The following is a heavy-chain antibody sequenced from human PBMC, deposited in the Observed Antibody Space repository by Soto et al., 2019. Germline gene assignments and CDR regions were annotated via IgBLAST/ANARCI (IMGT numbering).Heavy chain of an antibody. D-gene: IGHD3-10*01. Sequence: PGGSLRLSCAASGFTFSSYGMHWVRQAPGKGPEWLAVIWYDGSNKYYADSVKGRFTISRDNSKNTLYMQMNSLRAEDTAVYYCARAYGDWRYFDYWGQGTLVTVS. CDR3: ARAYGDWRYFDY. CDR2: IWYDGSNK. J-gene: IGHJ4*02. CDR1: GFTFSSYG. V-gene: IGHV3-33*01.